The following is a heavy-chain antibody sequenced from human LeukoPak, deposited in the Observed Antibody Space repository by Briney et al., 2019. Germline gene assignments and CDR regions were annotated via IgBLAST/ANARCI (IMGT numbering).Heavy chain of an antibody. Sequence: PGRSLRLSCAASGFTFSSYGMHWVRQAPGKGLEWVAVISYDGSNKYYADSVKGRFTISRDNSKDTLPLQMDSLRAEDTAVYYCAKQPHYTVTTSYYFDYWGQGTLVTVSS. J-gene: IGHJ4*02. CDR1: GFTFSSYG. CDR2: ISYDGSNK. D-gene: IGHD4-17*01. CDR3: AKQPHYTVTTSYYFDY. V-gene: IGHV3-30*18.